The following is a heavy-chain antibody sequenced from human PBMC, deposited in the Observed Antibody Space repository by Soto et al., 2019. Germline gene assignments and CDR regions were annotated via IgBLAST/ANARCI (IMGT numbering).Heavy chain of an antibody. J-gene: IGHJ6*02. V-gene: IGHV6-1*01. CDR1: GGSVSSNRGG. CDR2: TFCRSKWYN. Sequence: PTHDLPLTGDICGGSVSSNRGGSYWIKKSPSRGLEWLGRTFCRSKWYNYYAVSLKGRIIISADASKNQFSLQLNSVTPEDTAVYYCARVXYPESEYHHGLDVWGQATTVTLSS. D-gene: IGHD2-2*01. CDR3: ARVXYPESEYHHGLDV.